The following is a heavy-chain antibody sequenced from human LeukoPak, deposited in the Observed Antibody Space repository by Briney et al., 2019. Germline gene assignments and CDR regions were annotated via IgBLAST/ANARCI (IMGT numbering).Heavy chain of an antibody. CDR1: GFTFSSYA. J-gene: IGHJ4*02. V-gene: IGHV3-23*01. CDR2: ISGSGGST. Sequence: PGRSLRLSCAASGFTFSSYAMSWVRQAPGKGLEWVSAISGSGGSTYYADSVKGRFTISRDNSKNTLYLQMNSLRAEDTTVYYCAKGTPSYCSGGSCYSDYFDYWGQGTLVTVSS. CDR3: AKGTPSYCSGGSCYSDYFDY. D-gene: IGHD2-15*01.